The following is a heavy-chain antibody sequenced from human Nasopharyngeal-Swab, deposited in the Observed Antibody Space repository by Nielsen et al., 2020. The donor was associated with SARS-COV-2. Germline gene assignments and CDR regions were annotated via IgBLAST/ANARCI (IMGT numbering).Heavy chain of an antibody. J-gene: IGHJ4*02. CDR2: IGDKDHNYAT. CDR3: TTDFYFDY. V-gene: IGHV3-73*01. Sequence: VRQMPGKGLEWVGRIGDKDHNYATTYVASVQGRFTISRDDSKNTAFLQMDSLKTEDTALYYCTTDFYFDYWGQGTLVTVSS.